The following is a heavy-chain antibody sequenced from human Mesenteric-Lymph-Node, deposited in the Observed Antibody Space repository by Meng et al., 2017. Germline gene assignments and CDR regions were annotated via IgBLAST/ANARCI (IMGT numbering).Heavy chain of an antibody. Sequence: GSLSLTCAVYGGSFSGYYWSWIRQPPGKGLEWIGEINHSGSTNYNPSLKSRVTMSVDTSKNQFSLKLSSVTASDTAVYYCARVVPNRVLRYFDWSPGDAFDIWGQGTMVTVSS. CDR2: INHSGST. CDR1: GGSFSGYY. CDR3: ARVVPNRVLRYFDWSPGDAFDI. J-gene: IGHJ3*02. V-gene: IGHV4-34*01. D-gene: IGHD3-9*01.